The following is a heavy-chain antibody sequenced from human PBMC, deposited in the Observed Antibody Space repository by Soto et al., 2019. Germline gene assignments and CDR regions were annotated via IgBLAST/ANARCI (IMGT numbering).Heavy chain of an antibody. Sequence: GASVKVSCKASGYTFTSYGISWVRQAPGQGFEWMGWISAYNGNTNYAQKLQGRVTMTTDTSTSTAYMELRSLRSDDTAVYYCAKEYYDFWSGYYIVFDPWGQGTLVTVSS. D-gene: IGHD3-3*01. CDR3: AKEYYDFWSGYYIVFDP. CDR1: GYTFTSYG. V-gene: IGHV1-18*01. CDR2: ISAYNGNT. J-gene: IGHJ5*02.